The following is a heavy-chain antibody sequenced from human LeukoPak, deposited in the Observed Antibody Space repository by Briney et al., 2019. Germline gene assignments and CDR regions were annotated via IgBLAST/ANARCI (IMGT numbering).Heavy chain of an antibody. D-gene: IGHD5-18*01. CDR2: IYTRGTT. CDR1: GGSISSYY. CDR3: ARETAMVNRFDY. J-gene: IGHJ4*02. Sequence: SETLSLTCTVSGGSISSYYWSWIRQPAGKGLEWIGRIYTRGTTNYNPSLKSRVTMSVDTSKNQFSLKLSSVTAADTAVYYCARETAMVNRFDYWGQGTLVIVSS. V-gene: IGHV4-4*07.